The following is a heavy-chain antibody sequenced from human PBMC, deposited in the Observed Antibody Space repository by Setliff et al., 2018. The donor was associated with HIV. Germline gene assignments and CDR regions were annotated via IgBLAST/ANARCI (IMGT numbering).Heavy chain of an antibody. Sequence: ASVKVSCKASGYTFTSFGISWVRQAPGQGLEWVGWISGYNGNTNFAQKLQGRVTMTTDTSTSTAYMELRSLRSDDTAVYYCXXLGYCSSTSCSLYYGMDVWGQGTTVXVSS. CDR1: GYTFTSFG. J-gene: IGHJ6*02. CDR2: ISGYNGNT. CDR3: XXLGYCSSTSCSLYYGMDV. D-gene: IGHD2-2*01. V-gene: IGHV1-18*01.